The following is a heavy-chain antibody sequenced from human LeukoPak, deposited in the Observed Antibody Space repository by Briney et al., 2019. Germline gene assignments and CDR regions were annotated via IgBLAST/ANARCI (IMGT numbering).Heavy chain of an antibody. Sequence: SETLSLTCTVPGGSISSSSYYWGCIRQPPGKGLEWIGSIYYSGSTYYNPSLKSRVTISVDTSKNQFSLKLSSVTAADTAVYYCGGSYDSSGYYDPWRQGTLVTVSS. J-gene: IGHJ5*02. D-gene: IGHD3-22*01. CDR1: GGSISSSSYY. CDR3: GGSYDSSGYYDP. CDR2: IYYSGST. V-gene: IGHV4-39*01.